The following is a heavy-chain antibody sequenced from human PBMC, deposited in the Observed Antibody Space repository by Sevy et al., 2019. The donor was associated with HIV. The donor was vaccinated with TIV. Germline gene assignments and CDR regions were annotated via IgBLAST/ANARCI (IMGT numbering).Heavy chain of an antibody. D-gene: IGHD2-2*01. Sequence: GGSLRLSCEASGFTFRSYEMNWVRQAPGKGLEWVANIKKDGSEKYYVDSVKGRFTISRDNAKKSLYLQMNSLRAEDTAVYYCARDCSSTSCLWGLDVWGQGTTVTVSS. CDR2: IKKDGSEK. CDR1: GFTFRSYE. CDR3: ARDCSSTSCLWGLDV. V-gene: IGHV3-7*03. J-gene: IGHJ6*02.